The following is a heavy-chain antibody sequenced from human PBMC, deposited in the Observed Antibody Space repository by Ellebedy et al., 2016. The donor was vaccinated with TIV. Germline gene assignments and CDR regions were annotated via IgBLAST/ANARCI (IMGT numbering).Heavy chain of an antibody. CDR2: VTHTGGT. D-gene: IGHD6-19*01. V-gene: IGHV4-34*01. CDR1: GAPSGNYF. Sequence: SQTLSLTCXVSGAPSGNYFWSWIRQPPGKGLEWIGEVTHTGGTNYNPSLESRVTMSLDTSENQFSLKLNSVNVADTAVYYCARGFPAAWELAGAWGQGTLVTVSA. J-gene: IGHJ4*02. CDR3: ARGFPAAWELAGA.